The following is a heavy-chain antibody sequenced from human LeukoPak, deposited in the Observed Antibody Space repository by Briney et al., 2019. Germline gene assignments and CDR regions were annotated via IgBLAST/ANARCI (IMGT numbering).Heavy chain of an antibody. J-gene: IGHJ4*02. V-gene: IGHV6-1*01. D-gene: IGHD1-26*01. CDR2: TYYKSKWYN. CDR3: ARSGATDGLHY. CDR1: GDSVSSNSAA. Sequence: SQTLSLTRAISGDSVSSNSAAWTWIRQSPSRGLEWLGRTYYKSKWYNDYAVSVKSRITINPDTSKNQFSLLLNSVTPEDTAVYYCARSGATDGLHYWGQGTLVTVSS.